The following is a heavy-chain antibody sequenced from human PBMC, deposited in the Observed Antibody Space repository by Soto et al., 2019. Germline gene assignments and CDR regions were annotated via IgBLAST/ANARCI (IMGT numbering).Heavy chain of an antibody. CDR2: IYPGDSDT. CDR3: ARRPYCSGGSCNYYYGMDV. D-gene: IGHD2-15*01. CDR1: GYSFTSYW. J-gene: IGHJ6*02. V-gene: IGHV5-51*01. Sequence: PGESLKISCKGSGYSFTSYWIGWVRQMPVKGLEWMGIIYPGDSDTRYSPSFQGQVTISADKSISTAYLQWSSLKASDTAMYYCARRPYCSGGSCNYYYGMDVWGQGTTVTVSS.